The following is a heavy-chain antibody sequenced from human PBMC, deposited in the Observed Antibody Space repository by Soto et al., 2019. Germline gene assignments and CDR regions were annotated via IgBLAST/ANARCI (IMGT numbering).Heavy chain of an antibody. CDR2: INPSGGST. J-gene: IGHJ4*02. CDR1: GYTFTSYY. CDR3: ARAAYDSSGYYYVYFDY. Sequence: ASVKVTCKASGYTFTSYYMHWVRQAPGQGLEWMGIINPSGGSTSYAQKFQGRVTMTRDTSTSTVYMELSSLRSEDTAVYYCARAAYDSSGYYYVYFDYWGQGTLVTVSS. D-gene: IGHD3-22*01. V-gene: IGHV1-46*01.